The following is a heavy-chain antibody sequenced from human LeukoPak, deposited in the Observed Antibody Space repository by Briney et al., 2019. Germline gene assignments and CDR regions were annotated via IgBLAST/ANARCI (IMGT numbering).Heavy chain of an antibody. V-gene: IGHV4-39*01. D-gene: IGHD6-13*01. CDR2: IYYSGST. CDR1: GGSISSSSYY. J-gene: IGHJ4*02. CDR3: ARHVVGSSWIRYGY. Sequence: SETLSLTCTVSGGSISSSSYYWGWIRQPPGKGLEWIGSIYYSGSTYYNPSLKSRVTISVDTSKNQFSLKLSSVTAADTAVYYCARHVVGSSWIRYGYWGQGTLVTVSS.